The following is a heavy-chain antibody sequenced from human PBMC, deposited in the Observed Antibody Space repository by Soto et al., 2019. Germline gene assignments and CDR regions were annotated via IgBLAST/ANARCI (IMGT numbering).Heavy chain of an antibody. CDR3: ARDQSRIFGVVNWYYMDV. V-gene: IGHV3-66*01. CDR1: GFTVSSNY. CDR2: IYSGGST. D-gene: IGHD3-3*02. J-gene: IGHJ6*03. Sequence: GGSLRLSCAASGFTVSSNYMSWVRQAPGKGLEWVSVIYSGGSTYYADSVKGRFTISRDNSKNTLYLQMNSLRAEDTAVYYCARDQSRIFGVVNWYYMDVWGKGTTVTVSS.